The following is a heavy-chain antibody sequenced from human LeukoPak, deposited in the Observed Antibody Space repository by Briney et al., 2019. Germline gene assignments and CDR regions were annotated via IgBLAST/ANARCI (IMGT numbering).Heavy chain of an antibody. Sequence: SQTLSLTCTVSGGSISSGDYYWSWIRQPPGKGLEWIAYMYYSGSTYYTPSLKSRVTMSADTSKNQLSLQLSSLTAADTAVYYCARPYYYDSRIDPWGQGNLVTVSS. CDR2: MYYSGST. D-gene: IGHD3-22*01. CDR1: GGSISSGDYY. V-gene: IGHV4-30-4*01. J-gene: IGHJ5*02. CDR3: ARPYYYDSRIDP.